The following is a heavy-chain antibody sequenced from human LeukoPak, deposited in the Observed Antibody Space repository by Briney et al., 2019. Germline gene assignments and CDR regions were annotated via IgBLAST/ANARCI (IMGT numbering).Heavy chain of an antibody. CDR2: ISSSSSYI. D-gene: IGHD6-19*01. J-gene: IGHJ4*02. CDR3: ARDLRALRLSIAVPDY. Sequence: GSLRLSCAASGFTFSSYSMNWVRQAPGKGLEWVSSISSSSSYIYSADSVKGRFTISRDNAKNSLYLQMNSLRAEDTAVYYCARDLRALRLSIAVPDYWGQGTLVTVSS. V-gene: IGHV3-21*01. CDR1: GFTFSSYS.